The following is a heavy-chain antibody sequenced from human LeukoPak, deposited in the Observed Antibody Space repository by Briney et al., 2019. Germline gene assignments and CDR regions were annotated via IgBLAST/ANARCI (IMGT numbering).Heavy chain of an antibody. V-gene: IGHV3-21*01. CDR2: ISSSSSYI. J-gene: IGHJ4*02. CDR1: GFTLSSYS. D-gene: IGHD3-10*01. Sequence: GGSLRLSCAASGFTLSSYSMNWVRQAPGKGLEWVSSISSSSSYIYYADSVRGRFTISRDNAKNSLYLQMNSLRAEDTAVYYCAGVRGGYYFDYWGQGTLVTVSS. CDR3: AGVRGGYYFDY.